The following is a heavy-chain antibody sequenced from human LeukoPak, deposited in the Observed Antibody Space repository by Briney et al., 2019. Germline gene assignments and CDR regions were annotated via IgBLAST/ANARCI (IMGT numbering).Heavy chain of an antibody. J-gene: IGHJ4*02. CDR3: VRDPYHCSSISCQDY. D-gene: IGHD2-2*01. V-gene: IGHV1-2*02. Sequence: ASVKVSFKSSGYTFTVYYMHWVRPAPGQGLEWMGWINTNSGGTNYAQKFQGRVTMNRDTSISTAYMELSRLRSGDTAVYFCVRDPYHCSSISCQDYWGEGTLVTVSS. CDR2: INTNSGGT. CDR1: GYTFTVYY.